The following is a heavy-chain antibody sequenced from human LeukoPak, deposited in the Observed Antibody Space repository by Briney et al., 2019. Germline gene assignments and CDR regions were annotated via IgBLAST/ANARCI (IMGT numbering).Heavy chain of an antibody. D-gene: IGHD1-26*01. J-gene: IGHJ4*02. Sequence: PGGSLSLSCAASGFTFSIYAMSWVRQAPGNGLEWVSAISGSGARSGNTYYAASVKGRCTISRDNSKNTLYLQMNSLRAEDTAVYYCAKDHSGSPGPKHNWGQGILVTVSS. CDR1: GFTFSIYA. V-gene: IGHV3-23*01. CDR3: AKDHSGSPGPKHN. CDR2: ISGSGARSGNT.